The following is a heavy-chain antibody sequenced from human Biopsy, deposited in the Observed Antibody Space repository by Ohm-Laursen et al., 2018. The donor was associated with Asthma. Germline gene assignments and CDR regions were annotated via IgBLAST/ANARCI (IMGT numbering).Heavy chain of an antibody. Sequence: GASVTVSCKVSGYTFTNYAIHWVRQVPGQRPEWMGWINAGNGNTKYSQKFQGRVTISRDTSASTAYMDLSSLRSEDTAVYYCARTYYDFLTGQVNDAFAMWGQGTMVTVSS. CDR1: GYTFTNYA. V-gene: IGHV1-3*01. CDR2: INAGNGNT. J-gene: IGHJ3*02. CDR3: ARTYYDFLTGQVNDAFAM. D-gene: IGHD3-9*01.